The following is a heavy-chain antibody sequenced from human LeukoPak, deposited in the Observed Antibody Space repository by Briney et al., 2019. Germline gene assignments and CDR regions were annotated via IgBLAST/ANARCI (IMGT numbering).Heavy chain of an antibody. CDR1: GYTFTSYG. CDR3: ARAIRAVARRGLFGRWFDP. CDR2: ISVYNGNT. J-gene: IGHJ5*02. V-gene: IGHV1-18*01. D-gene: IGHD3/OR15-3a*01. Sequence: ASVKVSCKASGYTFTSYGISWVRQAPRQGLEWMGWISVYNGNTNYAQKLQGRVTMTTDTSTTTAYMELRSLKSDDTAVYYCARAIRAVARRGLFGRWFDPWGQGTLVTVSS.